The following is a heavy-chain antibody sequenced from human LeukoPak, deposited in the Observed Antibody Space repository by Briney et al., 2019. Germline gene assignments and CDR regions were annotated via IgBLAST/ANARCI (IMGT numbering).Heavy chain of an antibody. CDR1: GFTFSNFA. Sequence: GGSLRLSCAASGFTFSNFAMIWVRQAPGKGLEWVSAISGRGDKTHYADSVKGRFTISRDNSKSVLYMQLNNLRLEDTAVYYCGEGHWGRGTLVTVSS. CDR3: GEGH. CDR2: ISGRGDKT. J-gene: IGHJ4*02. V-gene: IGHV3-23*01.